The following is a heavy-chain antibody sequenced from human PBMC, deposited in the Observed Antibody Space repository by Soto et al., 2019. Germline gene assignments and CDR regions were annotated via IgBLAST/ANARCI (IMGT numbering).Heavy chain of an antibody. CDR3: ARVARGTFEGHWFDP. D-gene: IGHD2-15*01. V-gene: IGHV4-59*01. CDR2: IYYSGST. J-gene: IGHJ5*02. CDR1: GGSISSYY. Sequence: ETLSLTCTVSGGSISSYYWSWIRQPPGKGLEWIGYIYYSGSTNYNPSLKSRVTISVDTSKNQFSLKLSSVTAADTAVYYCARVARGTFEGHWFDPWGQGTLVTVSS.